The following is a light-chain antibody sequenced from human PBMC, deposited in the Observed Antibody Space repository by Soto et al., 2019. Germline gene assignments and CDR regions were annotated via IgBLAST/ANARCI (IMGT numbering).Light chain of an antibody. CDR1: QSVSNNY. V-gene: IGKV3-20*01. CDR2: GSS. CDR3: QQYGSSPPYT. Sequence: VLTQSPDTLSLSPGERATLSCRASQSVSNNYLAWYQQKPGQSPKLLIFGSSDRATGIPDRFSGSGSGTDFTLTISSLEPEDFAVYYCQQYGSSPPYTFGQGTRLEIK. J-gene: IGKJ2*01.